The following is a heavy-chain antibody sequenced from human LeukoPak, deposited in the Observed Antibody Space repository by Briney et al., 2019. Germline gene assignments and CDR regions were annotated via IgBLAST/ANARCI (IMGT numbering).Heavy chain of an antibody. Sequence: GESLKISCKGSGYSFTSYWIGWVRQMPGKGLEWMGIIYPSDSDTRYSPSFQGQVTISADKSISTAYLQWSSLKASDTAMYYCARRGSSRLYYYYGMDVWGQGTTVTVSS. CDR2: IYPSDSDT. CDR3: ARRGSSRLYYYYGMDV. D-gene: IGHD2-15*01. CDR1: GYSFTSYW. J-gene: IGHJ6*02. V-gene: IGHV5-51*01.